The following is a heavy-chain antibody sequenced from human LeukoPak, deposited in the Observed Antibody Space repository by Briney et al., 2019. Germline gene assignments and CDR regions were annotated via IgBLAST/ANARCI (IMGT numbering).Heavy chain of an antibody. V-gene: IGHV3-21*01. Sequence: PLGCLRLSSAASGVTFCSYSMNWLRPGPRQGMGWGSSISSSSSNIDYAASVKGRFTISRHNPKNSLHLQMSSLRAEDTAVYYCARLLYNFGAYMDVWGKGTTVTVSS. CDR1: GVTFCSYS. J-gene: IGHJ6*03. CDR3: ARLLYNFGAYMDV. D-gene: IGHD3-3*01. CDR2: ISSSSSNI.